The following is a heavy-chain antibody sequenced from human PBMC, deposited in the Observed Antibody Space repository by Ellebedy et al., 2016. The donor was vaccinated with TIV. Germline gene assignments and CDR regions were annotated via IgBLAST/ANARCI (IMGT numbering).Heavy chain of an antibody. Sequence: GESLKISCKGLGYSFTDYWIGWVRQMPGKGLEWMGIIYPGDSDIRYSPSFQGQVTISADKSISTAYLQWSSLKASDTAMYYCARHAGSWFSGGSKAVVYWGQGTLVTVSS. CDR1: GYSFTDYW. J-gene: IGHJ4*02. D-gene: IGHD6-13*01. CDR2: IYPGDSDI. V-gene: IGHV5-51*01. CDR3: ARHAGSWFSGGSKAVVY.